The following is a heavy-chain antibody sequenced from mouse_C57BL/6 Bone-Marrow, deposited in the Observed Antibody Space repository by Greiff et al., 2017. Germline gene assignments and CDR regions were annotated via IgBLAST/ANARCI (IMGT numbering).Heavy chain of an antibody. CDR3: ARRGIYYDYDDY. Sequence: QVQLQQPGAELVKPGASVKLSCKASGYTFTSYWMQWVKQRPGQGLEWIGEIDPSDSYTNYNQKFKGKATLTVDTSSSTAYMQLSSLTSEDSAVYYCARRGIYYDYDDYWGQGTTLTVSS. CDR1: GYTFTSYW. J-gene: IGHJ2*01. CDR2: IDPSDSYT. V-gene: IGHV1-50*01. D-gene: IGHD2-4*01.